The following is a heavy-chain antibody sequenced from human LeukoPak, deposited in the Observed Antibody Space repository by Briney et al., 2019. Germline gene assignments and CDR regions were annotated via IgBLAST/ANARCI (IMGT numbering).Heavy chain of an antibody. Sequence: GGSLRLSCAASGFAFSFYAMSWLRRPPGKGLEWVSTFNANSGTTSYAASVRGRFTISRDNSKNTLYLQVNTLRADDTATYYCAKPISGGLAVTADWFHPWGQGTLVVVSS. D-gene: IGHD6-19*01. V-gene: IGHV3-23*01. CDR3: AKPISGGLAVTADWFHP. CDR2: FNANSGTT. CDR1: GFAFSFYA. J-gene: IGHJ5*01.